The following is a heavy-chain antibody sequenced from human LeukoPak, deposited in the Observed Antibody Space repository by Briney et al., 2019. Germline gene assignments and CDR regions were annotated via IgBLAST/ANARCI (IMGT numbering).Heavy chain of an antibody. D-gene: IGHD5-18*01. CDR3: ARSHTASDY. J-gene: IGHJ4*02. Sequence: XSGXXVSXGSYYWGWVRQPAGTGLEWIGYIYYSGSTNYNPSLKSRVTISVDTSKNQFSLKLSSVTAADTAVYYCARSHTASDYWGQGTLVTVSS. CDR2: IYYSGST. V-gene: IGHV4-61*01. CDR1: GXXVSXGSYY.